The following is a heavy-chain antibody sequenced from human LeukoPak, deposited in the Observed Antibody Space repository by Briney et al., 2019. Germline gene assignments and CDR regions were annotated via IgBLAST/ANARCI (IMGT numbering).Heavy chain of an antibody. CDR2: INPNSGGT. J-gene: IGHJ4*02. Sequence: ASVKVSCKASGYTFTAYYMHWVRQAPGQGLEWMGWINPNSGGTNYAQKFQGRVTMTRDMSISTAYMELSRLRSDDTAVYYCAAAYDSRYYFDYWGQGTLVTVSS. CDR1: GYTFTAYY. CDR3: AAAYDSRYYFDY. D-gene: IGHD3-22*01. V-gene: IGHV1-2*02.